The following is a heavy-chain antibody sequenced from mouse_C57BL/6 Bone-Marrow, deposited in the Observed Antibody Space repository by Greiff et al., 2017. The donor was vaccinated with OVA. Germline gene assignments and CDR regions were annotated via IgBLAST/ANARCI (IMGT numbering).Heavy chain of an antibody. CDR1: GFNIKDDY. Sequence: VQLQQSGAELVRPGASVKLSCTASGFNIKDDYMHWVKQRPEQGLEWIGWIDPENGDTEYASKFQGKATITADTSSNTAYLQRSSLTSEDTAVYYCTTTFAWFADWGQGTLVTVSA. V-gene: IGHV14-4*01. J-gene: IGHJ3*01. CDR3: TTTFAWFAD. CDR2: IDPENGDT.